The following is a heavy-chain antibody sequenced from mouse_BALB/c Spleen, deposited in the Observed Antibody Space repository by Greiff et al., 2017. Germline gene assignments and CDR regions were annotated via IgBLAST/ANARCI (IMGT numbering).Heavy chain of an antibody. D-gene: IGHD4-1*01. Sequence: EVNLVESGGGLVQPGGSLKLSCAASGFTFSSYTMSWVRQTPEKRLEWVAYISNGGGSTYYPDTVKGRFTISRDNAKNTLYLQMSSLKSDDTAMYYCARHLGRYFDVWGAGTTVTVSS. J-gene: IGHJ1*01. CDR1: GFTFSSYT. V-gene: IGHV5-12-2*01. CDR3: ARHLGRYFDV. CDR2: ISNGGGST.